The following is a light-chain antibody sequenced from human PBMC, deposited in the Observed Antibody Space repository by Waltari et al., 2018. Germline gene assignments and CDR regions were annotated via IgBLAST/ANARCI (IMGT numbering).Light chain of an antibody. CDR3: QSYDSSLSGSV. J-gene: IGLJ2*01. V-gene: IGLV1-40*01. Sequence: QSVLTQPPSVSGAPGQRVTISCTGSSSSIGAGYDVNWYRQLPGTAPKLLIYGNNNRPSGVPDRFSGSKSGTSASLAITGLQAEDEADYYCQSYDSSLSGSVFGGGTILTVL. CDR1: SSSIGAGYD. CDR2: GNN.